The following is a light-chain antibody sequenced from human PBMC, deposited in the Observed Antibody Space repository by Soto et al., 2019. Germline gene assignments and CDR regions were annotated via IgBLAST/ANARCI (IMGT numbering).Light chain of an antibody. J-gene: IGLJ1*01. Sequence: APSQPGSASGSPGQAITISCTGTSSDVGANIFVSWYQQHPGKVPKLMIYTVSSRPSGVSQRFSGSKSGNTASLTISGLQAEEEADYYCSSFTTDSNHVFGTGTKVTVL. V-gene: IGLV2-14*01. CDR1: SSDVGANIF. CDR2: TVS. CDR3: SSFTTDSNHV.